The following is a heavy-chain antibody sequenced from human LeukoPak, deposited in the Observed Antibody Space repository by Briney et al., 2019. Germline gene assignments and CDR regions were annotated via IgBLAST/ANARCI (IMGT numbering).Heavy chain of an antibody. CDR1: GFTFSSYS. CDR2: ISSSSSTI. J-gene: IGHJ6*03. Sequence: PGGSLRLSCAASGFTFSSYSMNWVRQAPGKGLEWVSYISSSSSTIYYADSVKGRFTISRDNAKNSLYLQMNSLRAEDTAVYYCARRSGSYHYYYYMDVRGKGTTVTVSS. D-gene: IGHD1-26*01. V-gene: IGHV3-48*01. CDR3: ARRSGSYHYYYYMDV.